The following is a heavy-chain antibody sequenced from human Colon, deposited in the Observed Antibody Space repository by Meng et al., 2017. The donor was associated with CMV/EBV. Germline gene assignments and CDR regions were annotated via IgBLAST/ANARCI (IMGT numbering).Heavy chain of an antibody. Sequence: GESLKISCKVSGFDFGDYGMNWVRQVPGKGLEWVSYISSSTKNVYYGDSVRGRFTISRDNGERSLYLQMNRLRVEDTAVYYCARDPQEAYAEDYFDSWGQGTLVTVSS. V-gene: IGHV3-48*04. CDR3: ARDPQEAYAEDYFDS. CDR2: ISSSTKNV. D-gene: IGHD2-21*01. J-gene: IGHJ4*02. CDR1: GFDFGDYG.